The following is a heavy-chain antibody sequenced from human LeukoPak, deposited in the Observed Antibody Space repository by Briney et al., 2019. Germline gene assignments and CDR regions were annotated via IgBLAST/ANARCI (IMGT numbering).Heavy chain of an antibody. CDR1: GYTFTSYG. Sequence: VASVKVSCKASGYTFTSYGISWVRQAPGQGLEWMGWISAYNGNTNYAQKLQGRVTMTTDTSTSTAYMELRSLRSDDTAVYYCARNDGSGSYYPKYDWGQGTLVTVSS. D-gene: IGHD3-10*01. CDR2: ISAYNGNT. J-gene: IGHJ4*02. V-gene: IGHV1-18*01. CDR3: ARNDGSGSYYPKYD.